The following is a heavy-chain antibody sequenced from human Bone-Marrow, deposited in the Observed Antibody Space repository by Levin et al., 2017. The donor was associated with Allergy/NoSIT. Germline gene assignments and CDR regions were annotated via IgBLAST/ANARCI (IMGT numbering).Heavy chain of an antibody. V-gene: IGHV3-30*04. CDR2: ISYDGSNK. CDR1: GFTFSSYA. J-gene: IGHJ4*02. Sequence: GESLKISCAASGFTFSSYAMHWVRQAPGKGLEWVAVISYDGSNKYYADSVKGRFTISRDNSKNTLYLQMNSLRAEDTAVYYCARGSGVVVTAPMGHWGQGTLVTVSS. D-gene: IGHD2-21*02. CDR3: ARGSGVVVTAPMGH.